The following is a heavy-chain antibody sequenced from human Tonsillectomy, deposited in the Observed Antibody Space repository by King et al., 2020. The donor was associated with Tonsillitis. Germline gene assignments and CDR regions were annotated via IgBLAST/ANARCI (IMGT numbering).Heavy chain of an antibody. D-gene: IGHD3-16*01. CDR2: THPGDSDT. CDR3: ARLEGGSPYYYYYMDV. J-gene: IGHJ6*03. CDR1: GYSFSTYW. Sequence: QLVQSGAEVKKPGDSLKISCRGTGYSFSTYWICWVRQMPGKGLEWMGITHPGDSDTRYSPSFQGQVTISADKSIDTAYMQWSSLKAADTAIYYCARLEGGSPYYYYYMDVWGKGTTVTVSS. V-gene: IGHV5-51*03.